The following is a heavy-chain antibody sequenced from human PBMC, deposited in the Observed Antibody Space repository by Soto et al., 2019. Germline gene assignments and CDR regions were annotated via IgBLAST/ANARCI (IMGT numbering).Heavy chain of an antibody. V-gene: IGHV1-3*01. CDR3: ARDPNDSSAYYHHYYYGMDV. D-gene: IGHD3-22*01. CDR2: INAGNGNT. CDR1: GYTFTSYG. J-gene: IGHJ6*02. Sequence: ASGKVSCNASGYTFTSYGIHWVRQAPGQRLEWTGWINAGNGNTKYSEKFQGRVTITRDTSASTAYLELSSLRSEDTAVYYCARDPNDSSAYYHHYYYGMDVWGQVTTVTVSS.